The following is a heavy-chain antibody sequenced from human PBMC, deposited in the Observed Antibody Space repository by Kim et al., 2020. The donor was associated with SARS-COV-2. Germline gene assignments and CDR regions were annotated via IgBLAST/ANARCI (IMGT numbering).Heavy chain of an antibody. Sequence: ASVKVSCKASGYTFTGYYLHWVQQAPGQGLEWMGWINPNSGGTNYTQKFQGRVTMTRDTSISTAYMEVSRLKSDDTAVYYCARGGYSYDSLHDDTFDIWGQGTMVTVSS. CDR3: ARGGYSYDSLHDDTFDI. D-gene: IGHD5-18*01. CDR2: INPNSGGT. CDR1: GYTFTGYY. V-gene: IGHV1-2*02. J-gene: IGHJ3*02.